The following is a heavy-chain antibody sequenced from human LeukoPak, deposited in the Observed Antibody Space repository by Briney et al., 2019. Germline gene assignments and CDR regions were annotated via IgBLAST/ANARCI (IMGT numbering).Heavy chain of an antibody. V-gene: IGHV3-21*01. D-gene: IGHD3-9*01. CDR1: GFTISSYS. J-gene: IGHJ6*02. Sequence: GGSLRLSCAASGFTISSYSMNWVRQAPGKGLEWVSSISSSSSYIYYADSVKGRFTISRDNAKNSLYLQMNSLRAEDTAVYYCARDPGLRYFDWLFPADYYGMDVWGQGTTVTVSS. CDR2: ISSSSSYI. CDR3: ARDPGLRYFDWLFPADYYGMDV.